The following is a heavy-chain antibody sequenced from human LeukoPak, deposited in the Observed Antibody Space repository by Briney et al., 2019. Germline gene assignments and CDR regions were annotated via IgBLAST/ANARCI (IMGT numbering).Heavy chain of an antibody. V-gene: IGHV4-61*02. CDR1: GGSISSGSYY. CDR3: ARDATAFDI. Sequence: SQTPSLTCTVSGGSISSGSYYWSWIRQPAGKGLEWIGRIYTSGSTNYNPSLKSRVTISVDTSKNQFSLKLSSVTAADTAVYYCARDATAFDIWGQGTMVTVSS. CDR2: IYTSGST. J-gene: IGHJ3*02.